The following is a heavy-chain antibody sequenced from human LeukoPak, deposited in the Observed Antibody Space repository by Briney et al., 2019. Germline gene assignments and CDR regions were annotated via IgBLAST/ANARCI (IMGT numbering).Heavy chain of an antibody. J-gene: IGHJ6*03. D-gene: IGHD3-9*01. CDR2: IIPIFGTA. V-gene: IGHV1-69*06. CDR1: GYTFTSYG. Sequence: ASVKVSCKASGYTFTSYGISWVRQAPGQGLEWMGGIIPIFGTANYAQKFQGRVTITSDKSTSTAYMELSSLRSEDTAVYYCARDRRDYDILTGYRPSPHYYYYYYMDVWGKGTTVTVSS. CDR3: ARDRRDYDILTGYRPSPHYYYYYYMDV.